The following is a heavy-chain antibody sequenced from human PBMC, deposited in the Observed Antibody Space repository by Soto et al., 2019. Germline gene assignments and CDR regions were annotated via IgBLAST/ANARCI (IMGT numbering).Heavy chain of an antibody. D-gene: IGHD3-3*01. Sequence: GGSLRLSCAASGFTFSSYAMSWVRQAPGKGLEWVSAISGSGGSTYYADSVKGRFTISRDNSKNTLYLQMNSLRAEDTAVYYFAKSVPTAGITIFGVVTPYDDWGQGTLVTVSS. CDR1: GFTFSSYA. V-gene: IGHV3-23*01. J-gene: IGHJ4*02. CDR3: AKSVPTAGITIFGVVTPYDD. CDR2: ISGSGGST.